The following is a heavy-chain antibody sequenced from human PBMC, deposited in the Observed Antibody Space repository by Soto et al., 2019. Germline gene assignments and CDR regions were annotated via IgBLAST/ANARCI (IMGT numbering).Heavy chain of an antibody. V-gene: IGHV3-33*01. J-gene: IGHJ4*02. D-gene: IGHD3-22*01. CDR2: IWYDGSNK. CDR3: ARGGLTYYYDSSGWSFDY. Sequence: SLRLSCAASGFTFSSYGMHWVRQAPGKGLEWVAVIWYDGSNKYYADSVKGRFTISRDNSKNTLYLQMNSLRAEDTAVYYCARGGLTYYYDSSGWSFDYWGQGALVTVSS. CDR1: GFTFSSYG.